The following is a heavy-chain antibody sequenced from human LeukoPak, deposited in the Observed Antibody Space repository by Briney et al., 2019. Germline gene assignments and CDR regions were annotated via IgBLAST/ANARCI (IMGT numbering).Heavy chain of an antibody. J-gene: IGHJ6*03. CDR1: GGSVSSYY. D-gene: IGHD2-2*01. CDR3: AGSSIGGYYFMDV. V-gene: IGHV4-59*02. Sequence: PSETLSLTCTVSGGSVSSYYWSWIRQPPGKGLEWIGYIYYSGSTNYNPSLKSRVTISVDTSKNQFSLKLSSVTAADTAVYYCAGSSIGGYYFMDVWGKGTTVTVSS. CDR2: IYYSGST.